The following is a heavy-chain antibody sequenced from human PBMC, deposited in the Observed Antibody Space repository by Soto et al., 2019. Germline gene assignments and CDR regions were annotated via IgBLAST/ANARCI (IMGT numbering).Heavy chain of an antibody. V-gene: IGHV1-2*04. Sequence: ASVKVSCKASGYTLTGYYLHWVRRAPGQGLEWMGWINPNSGGTNYAQKFQGWVTMTRDTSISTAYMELNRLRSDDTAVYYCARVWDYDRSGYYNGYGMDVWGQGTTVTVSS. J-gene: IGHJ6*02. CDR2: INPNSGGT. D-gene: IGHD3-22*01. CDR3: ARVWDYDRSGYYNGYGMDV. CDR1: GYTLTGYY.